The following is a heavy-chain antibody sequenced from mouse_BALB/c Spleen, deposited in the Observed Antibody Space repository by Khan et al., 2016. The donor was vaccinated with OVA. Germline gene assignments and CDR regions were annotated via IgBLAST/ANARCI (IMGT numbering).Heavy chain of an antibody. V-gene: IGHV5-6*01. CDR1: GFTFSTYA. Sequence: EVELVESGGDLVKPGGSLKLSCAASGFTFSTYAMSWVRRTPDKRLEWVASINTGGDYIYYSDSVKGRFTISRDNVKNTLYLQMSSLRSEDTAMYNCARNNYGPFAYWGQGTLVTVSA. D-gene: IGHD1-1*01. CDR3: ARNNYGPFAY. CDR2: INTGGDYI. J-gene: IGHJ3*01.